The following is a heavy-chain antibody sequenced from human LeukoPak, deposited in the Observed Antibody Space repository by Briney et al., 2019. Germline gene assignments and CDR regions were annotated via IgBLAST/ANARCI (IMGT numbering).Heavy chain of an antibody. CDR2: LYSGGTT. V-gene: IGHV3-66*01. J-gene: IGHJ3*02. D-gene: IGHD5-18*01. CDR1: GFTVNSNY. Sequence: PGGSLRLSCAASGFTVNSNYMSWVRQAPGKGLEWVSVLYSGGTTYYADSVQGRLTISRDDSKNTLYLQMNSLRAEDTAVYYCARDLETDTSDAFDIWGQGTMVTVSS. CDR3: ARDLETDTSDAFDI.